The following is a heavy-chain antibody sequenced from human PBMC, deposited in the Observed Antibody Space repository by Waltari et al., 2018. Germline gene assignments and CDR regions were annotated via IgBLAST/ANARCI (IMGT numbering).Heavy chain of an antibody. CDR3: ARHNLKNSGGWSGGY. CDR2: IYASGDT. Sequence: QVQLQESGPGLVKPSETLSLICTVSGGSISSYYWSWIRQPAGKGLELIGRIYASGDTNYNPSLKSRVTMSVDTSKNQFSLKLTSVTAADTAVYYCARHNLKNSGGWSGGYWGQGTLVIVSS. CDR1: GGSISSYY. J-gene: IGHJ4*02. V-gene: IGHV4-4*07. D-gene: IGHD2-15*01.